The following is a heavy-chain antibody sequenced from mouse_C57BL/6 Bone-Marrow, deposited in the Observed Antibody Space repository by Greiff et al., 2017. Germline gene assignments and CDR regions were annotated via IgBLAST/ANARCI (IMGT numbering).Heavy chain of an antibody. V-gene: IGHV14-4*01. CDR1: GFNIKDDY. D-gene: IGHD2-1*01. J-gene: IGHJ2*01. CDR2: IDPENGDT. Sequence: EVQLQQSGAELVRPGASVKLSCTASGFNIKDDYMHWVKQRPEQGLEWIGWIDPENGDTEYASKFQGKATITADTSSNTAYLQLSSLTSEDTAVYYCTTDGNCDDWGQGNTLTVSS. CDR3: TTDGNCDD.